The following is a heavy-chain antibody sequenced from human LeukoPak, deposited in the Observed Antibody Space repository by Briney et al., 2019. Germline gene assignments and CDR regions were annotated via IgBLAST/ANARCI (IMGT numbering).Heavy chain of an antibody. D-gene: IGHD2-2*01. J-gene: IGHJ4*02. CDR2: ISSSSSHT. CDR1: GFTFSSCS. CDR3: ARVKMYCSGTSCYGDY. Sequence: GGSLRLSCEASGFTFSSCSMNWVRQAPGKGLEWVSSISSSSSHTYYADSVKGRFTISRDNAKNSLYLQMNSLRAEDTAVYYCARVKMYCSGTSCYGDYWGQGTLVTVSS. V-gene: IGHV3-21*01.